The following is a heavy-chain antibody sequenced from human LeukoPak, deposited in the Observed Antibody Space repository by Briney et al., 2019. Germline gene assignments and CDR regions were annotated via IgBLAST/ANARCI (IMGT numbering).Heavy chain of an antibody. CDR1: GFTFSTYA. CDR3: AKDGYSALDY. D-gene: IGHD6-13*01. Sequence: GGSLRLSCAASGFTFSTYAMSWVRRTPGKGLEWVSAVTGPGGSTYYADSVKGRFTISRDNSKNSLYLQMNSLRTEDTALYYCAKDGYSALDYWGQGTLVTVSS. V-gene: IGHV3-43*02. J-gene: IGHJ4*02. CDR2: VTGPGGST.